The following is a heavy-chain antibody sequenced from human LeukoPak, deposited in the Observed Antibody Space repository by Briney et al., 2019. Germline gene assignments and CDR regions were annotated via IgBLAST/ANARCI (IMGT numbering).Heavy chain of an antibody. V-gene: IGHV4-59*08. CDR2: IYYSGST. Sequence: SVTLSLTCTVSGGSISSYYWSWIRQPPGKGLEWIGYIYYSGSTNYNPSLKSRVTISVDTSKNQFSLKLSSVTAADTAVYYCARRAYCGGDCYLPWYFDLWGRGTLVTVSS. J-gene: IGHJ2*01. CDR3: ARRAYCGGDCYLPWYFDL. CDR1: GGSISSYY. D-gene: IGHD2-21*02.